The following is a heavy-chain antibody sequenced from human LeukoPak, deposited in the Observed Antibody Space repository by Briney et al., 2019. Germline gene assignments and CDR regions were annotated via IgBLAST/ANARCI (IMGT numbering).Heavy chain of an antibody. CDR2: IYPGDSDT. V-gene: IGHV5-51*01. CDR3: ARLRLEWTNWFDP. J-gene: IGHJ5*02. CDR1: GYSFTSYW. Sequence: GESLQISCKGSGYSFTSYWIGWVRQMPGKGLEWMGIIYPGDSDTRYSPSFQGQVTISADKSISTAYLQCSSLKASDTAMYYCARLRLEWTNWFDPWGQGTLVTVSS. D-gene: IGHD3-3*01.